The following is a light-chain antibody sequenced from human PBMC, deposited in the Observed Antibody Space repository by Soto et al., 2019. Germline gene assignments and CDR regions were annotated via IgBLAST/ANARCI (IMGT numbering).Light chain of an antibody. V-gene: IGLV2-23*02. J-gene: IGLJ1*01. CDR2: EVS. CDR1: SSDVGSYDL. CDR3: FSYSGRSPSYF. Sequence: SVLTQPASVSGSPGQSITISCTGTSSDVGSYDLVSWYQQHPGKAPKLMIFEVSNRPSGVSNRFSGSKSGNTASLTISGLQAEDEADYYCFSYSGRSPSYFFAIATKVTFL.